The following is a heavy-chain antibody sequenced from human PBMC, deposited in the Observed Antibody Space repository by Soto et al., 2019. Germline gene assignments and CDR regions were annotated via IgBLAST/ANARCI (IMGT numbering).Heavy chain of an antibody. CDR1: GGSSRAYH. CDR2: FSYSGSL. V-gene: IGHV4-34*01. D-gene: IGHD1-20*01. J-gene: IGHJ2*01. Sequence: GELQQWGTGLLKPSETLSLNCSVYGGSSRAYHWCWIRQSPGEGLEWIGEFSYSGSLNYNPSLKGRVAVSMDTSTNHCALTMTSVTAADTAGYFWAGGAWYWSSALWGSGTLVTVS. CDR3: AGGAWYWSSAL.